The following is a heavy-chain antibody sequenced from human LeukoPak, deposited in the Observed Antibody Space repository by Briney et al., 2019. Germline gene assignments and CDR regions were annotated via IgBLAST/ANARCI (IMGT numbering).Heavy chain of an antibody. CDR2: IYYSGNT. V-gene: IGHV4-39*01. D-gene: IGHD2-2*01. J-gene: IGHJ6*03. CDR3: ATTSYCSSTSCYFPDYYYYYMDV. CDR1: GGSISSSSYY. Sequence: SETLSLTCTVSGGSISSSSYYWGWIRQPPGKGLEWIGSIYYSGNTYYNPSLKSRVTISVDTSKNQFSLKLSSVTAADTAVYYCATTSYCSSTSCYFPDYYYYYMDVWGKGTTVTVSS.